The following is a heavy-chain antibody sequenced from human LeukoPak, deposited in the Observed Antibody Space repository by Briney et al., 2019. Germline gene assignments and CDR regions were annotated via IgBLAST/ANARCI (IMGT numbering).Heavy chain of an antibody. Sequence: SETLSLTCAVYGGSFSGYYWNWIRQPPGKGLEWIGEINHSGSTNYNPSLKSRVTISVDTSKNQFSLKLSSVTAADTAVYYCASPGYCSSTSCSQGGGYFDLWGRGTLVTVSS. D-gene: IGHD2-2*01. CDR2: INHSGST. J-gene: IGHJ2*01. CDR1: GGSFSGYY. V-gene: IGHV4-34*01. CDR3: ASPGYCSSTSCSQGGGYFDL.